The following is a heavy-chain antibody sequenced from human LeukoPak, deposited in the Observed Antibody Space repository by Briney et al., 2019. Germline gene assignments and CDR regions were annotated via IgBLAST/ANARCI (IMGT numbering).Heavy chain of an antibody. V-gene: IGHV1-69*05. D-gene: IGHD3-10*01. CDR2: IIPIFGTA. Sequence: GASVKVSCKASGGTFSSYAISWVRQAPGQGLEWMGGIIPIFGTANYAQKFQGRVTFTTDESTSTAYMELSSLRSEDTAVYYCARGPPGSGSYLFSSWFDPWGQGTLVTVSS. CDR1: GGTFSSYA. CDR3: ARGPPGSGSYLFSSWFDP. J-gene: IGHJ5*02.